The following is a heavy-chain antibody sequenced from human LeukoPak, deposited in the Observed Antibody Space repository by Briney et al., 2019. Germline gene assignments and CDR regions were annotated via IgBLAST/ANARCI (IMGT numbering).Heavy chain of an antibody. D-gene: IGHD2-2*01. J-gene: IGHJ5*02. Sequence: ASVKVSCKASGYTFTSYGISWVRQAPGQGLEWMGWISAYNGNTNYAQKLQGRVTMTTDTSTSTAYMELRSLRSDDTAVYYCASTVLGYCSSTSCYDFWFDPWGQGTLATVSS. CDR3: ASTVLGYCSSTSCYDFWFDP. CDR2: ISAYNGNT. V-gene: IGHV1-18*01. CDR1: GYTFTSYG.